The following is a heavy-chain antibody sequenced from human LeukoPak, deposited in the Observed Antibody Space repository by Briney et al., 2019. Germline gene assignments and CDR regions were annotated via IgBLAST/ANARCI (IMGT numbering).Heavy chain of an antibody. Sequence: GGSLRLSCAASGFTFSNFWMSWVRQAPGKGLEWVANIKVDGSEKYYVDSVKGRFTISRDNAENSLYLQMNSLRAEDTAVYYCARDGSSGYTNFDYWGQGTLVTVSS. CDR1: GFTFSNFW. J-gene: IGHJ4*02. CDR2: IKVDGSEK. V-gene: IGHV3-7*03. CDR3: ARDGSSGYTNFDY. D-gene: IGHD3-22*01.